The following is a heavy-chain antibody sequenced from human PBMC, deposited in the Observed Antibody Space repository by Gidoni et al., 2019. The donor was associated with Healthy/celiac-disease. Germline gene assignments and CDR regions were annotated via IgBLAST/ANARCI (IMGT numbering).Heavy chain of an antibody. Sequence: GLEWIGSIYYSGSTYYNPSLKSRVTISVDTSKNQFSLKLSSVTAADTAVYYCARHDSYDILTGYWFDPWGQGTLVTVSS. CDR3: ARHDSYDILTGYWFDP. CDR2: IYYSGST. D-gene: IGHD3-9*01. J-gene: IGHJ5*02. V-gene: IGHV4-39*01.